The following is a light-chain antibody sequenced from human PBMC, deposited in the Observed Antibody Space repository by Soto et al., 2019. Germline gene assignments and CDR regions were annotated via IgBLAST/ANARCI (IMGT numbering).Light chain of an antibody. Sequence: DIQMTQSPSTLSASVGDRVTITCRASQSINNWLAWYQLKPGKAPKLLIYGASSLESGVPSRFSGSGSGTEFTLTISSLQPGDFATYYCQHYNGYFGQGTKLELK. CDR3: QHYNGY. V-gene: IGKV1-5*03. CDR1: QSINNW. J-gene: IGKJ2*01. CDR2: GAS.